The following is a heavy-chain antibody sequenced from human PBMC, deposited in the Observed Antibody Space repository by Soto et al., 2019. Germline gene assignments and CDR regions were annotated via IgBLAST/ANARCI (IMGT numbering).Heavy chain of an antibody. J-gene: IGHJ6*02. CDR3: ARGRVAVAGFEFAGHMDV. V-gene: IGHV1-69*13. CDR1: GGTFSSYA. CDR2: IIPIFGTA. D-gene: IGHD6-19*01. Sequence: SVKVSCKASGGTFSSYAISWVRQAPGQGLEWMGGIIPIFGTANYAQKFQGRVTITADESTSTAYMELSSPRSEDTAVYYCARGRVAVAGFEFAGHMDVWGQGTTVTVSS.